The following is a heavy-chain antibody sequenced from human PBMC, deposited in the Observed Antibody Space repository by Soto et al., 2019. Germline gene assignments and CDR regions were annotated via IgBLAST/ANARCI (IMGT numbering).Heavy chain of an antibody. J-gene: IGHJ6*02. CDR3: ARRKCMEEKSSLCCLDL. CDR2: LNGGTGQT. V-gene: IGHV1-3*01. D-gene: IGHD2-8*01. CDR1: GYTFSTYA. Sequence: ASVKVSCKASGYTFSTYAMHWVRQAPGQSLEWMGWLNGGTGQTRYSQKFQDRVIITRDTSASTGYMELSSLTSEDTAVYYCARRKCMEEKSSLCCLDLLGQGTTVT.